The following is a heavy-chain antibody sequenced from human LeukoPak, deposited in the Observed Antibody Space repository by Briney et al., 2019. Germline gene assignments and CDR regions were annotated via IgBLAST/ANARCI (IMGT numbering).Heavy chain of an antibody. CDR1: GYSISSGYY. D-gene: IGHD6-13*01. CDR3: ARVAAGIGFFQH. J-gene: IGHJ1*01. Sequence: SETPSLTCIVPGYSISSGYYWGWIRQPPGKGLEWIGNIHHSGSTYYNPSLKSRVTLSVDTSKNQLSLKLSSVTAADTAVYYCARVAAGIGFFQHWGQGTLVTVSS. V-gene: IGHV4-38-2*02. CDR2: IHHSGST.